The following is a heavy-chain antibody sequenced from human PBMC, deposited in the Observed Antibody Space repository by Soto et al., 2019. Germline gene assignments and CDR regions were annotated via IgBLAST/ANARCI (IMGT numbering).Heavy chain of an antibody. J-gene: IGHJ4*02. Sequence: QVQLVESGGGVVQPGRSLRLSCAASGFSFSYYDMHWVRQVPGKGLEWVALLSSDSNNKYYADSVKGRFTISRDNFKNTLYLQMNSLRPEDTAVYYCANFGAVGGQGTLVTVSS. D-gene: IGHD3-3*01. CDR1: GFSFSYYD. CDR2: LSSDSNNK. V-gene: IGHV3-30-3*01. CDR3: ANFGAV.